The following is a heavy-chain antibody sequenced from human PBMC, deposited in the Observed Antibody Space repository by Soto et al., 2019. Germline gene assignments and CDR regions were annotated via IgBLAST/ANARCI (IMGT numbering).Heavy chain of an antibody. V-gene: IGHV1-69*13. CDR2: IIPIFGTA. CDR3: ALSMVRGVIIKTYYYGMDV. D-gene: IGHD3-10*01. Sequence: SVKVSCKASGGTFSSYAISWVRQAPGQGLEWMGGIIPIFGTANYAQKFQGRVTITADESTSTAYMELSSLRSEDTAVYYCALSMVRGVIIKTYYYGMDVWGQGTTVTVSS. CDR1: GGTFSSYA. J-gene: IGHJ6*02.